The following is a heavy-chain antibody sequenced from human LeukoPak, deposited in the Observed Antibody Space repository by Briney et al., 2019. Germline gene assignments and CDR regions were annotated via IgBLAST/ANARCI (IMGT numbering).Heavy chain of an antibody. J-gene: IGHJ5*02. CDR2: ISAYNGNT. Sequence: ASVKVSCKASGYTFTSYGISWVRQAPGQGLEWMGWISAYNGNTNYAQQLQGRVTMTTDTSTSTAYMELRSLRSDDTAVYYCARGGGSGSYWHNWFDPWGQGTLVTVSS. CDR1: GYTFTSYG. D-gene: IGHD3-10*01. V-gene: IGHV1-18*01. CDR3: ARGGGSGSYWHNWFDP.